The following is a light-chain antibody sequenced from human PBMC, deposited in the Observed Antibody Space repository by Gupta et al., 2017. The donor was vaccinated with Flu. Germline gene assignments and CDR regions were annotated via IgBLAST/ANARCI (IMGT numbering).Light chain of an antibody. CDR3: QQYKGYRT. CDR2: KAS. V-gene: IGKV1-5*03. CDR1: QSVSSW. Sequence: SPSTLSASVGDRVIITCRASQSVSSWLAWYQQKPGKAPKLLIYKASSLESGVPSRFSGSGSGTEFTLTISSLQPDDLATYYCQQYKGYRTFGQGTKLEIK. J-gene: IGKJ2*01.